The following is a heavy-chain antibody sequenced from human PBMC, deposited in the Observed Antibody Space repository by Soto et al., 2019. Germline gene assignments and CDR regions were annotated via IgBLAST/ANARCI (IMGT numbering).Heavy chain of an antibody. CDR2: IKQDGSEK. V-gene: IGHV3-7*03. CDR1: GFTFSSYW. D-gene: IGHD6-13*01. CDR3: ARDSSSWSDDFAI. J-gene: IGHJ3*02. Sequence: GGSLRLSCAASGFTFSSYWMSWVRQAPGKGLEWVANIKQDGSEKYYVDSVKGRFTISRDNAKNSLYLQMNSLRAEDKAVYYCARDSSSWSDDFAIWGQGTMVTVAS.